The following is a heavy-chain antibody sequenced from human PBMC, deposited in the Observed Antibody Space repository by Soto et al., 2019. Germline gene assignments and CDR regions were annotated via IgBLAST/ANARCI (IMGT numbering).Heavy chain of an antibody. J-gene: IGHJ5*02. CDR1: GYTFTSYA. D-gene: IGHD2-2*01. CDR3: ARDSVVQAATYWFDP. CDR2: INAGNGNT. Sequence: ASVKVSCKASGYTFTSYAMHWVRQAPGQRLEWMGWINAGNGNTKYSQKFQGRVTITRDTSASTAYMELSSLRSEDTAVYYCARDSVVQAATYWFDPWGQGTLVTVSS. V-gene: IGHV1-3*01.